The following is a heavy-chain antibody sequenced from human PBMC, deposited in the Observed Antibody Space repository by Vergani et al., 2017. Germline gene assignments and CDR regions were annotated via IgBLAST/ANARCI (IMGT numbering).Heavy chain of an antibody. J-gene: IGHJ4*02. CDR1: GYTFTSYD. CDR2: MNPNSGNT. V-gene: IGHV1-8*01. Sequence: QVQLVQSGAEVKKPGASVKVSCKASGYTFTSYDIHWVRQATGQGLEWMGWMNPNSGNTGYAQKFQGRVTMTRNTSISTAYMELSSLRAEDTAVYYCARVSRGVYYDCGSDPDGTFDYWGQGTLVTVSS. CDR3: ARVSRGVYYDCGSDPDGTFDY. D-gene: IGHD3-3*01.